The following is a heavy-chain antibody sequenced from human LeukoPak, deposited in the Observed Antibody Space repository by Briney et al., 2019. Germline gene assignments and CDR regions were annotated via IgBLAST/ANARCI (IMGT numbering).Heavy chain of an antibody. V-gene: IGHV1-18*01. CDR1: AYTFTSNA. D-gene: IGHD6-13*01. CDR2: ISTYNGNT. Sequence: AAVKVSCKASAYTFTSNAMTWVRQAPGQGLEWMGWISTYNGNTNYAQKLQDRVTMTTDTSTTTAYMELRSLRSDDTAVYYCARIHSPIAAAGGIVDYWGQGTLVTVSS. CDR3: ARIHSPIAAAGGIVDY. J-gene: IGHJ4*02.